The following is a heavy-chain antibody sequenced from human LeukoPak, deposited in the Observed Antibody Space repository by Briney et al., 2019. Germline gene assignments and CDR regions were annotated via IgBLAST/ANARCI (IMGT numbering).Heavy chain of an antibody. J-gene: IGHJ4*02. V-gene: IGHV4-31*03. D-gene: IGHD5-18*01. CDR1: GGSISSGGYY. CDR2: IYYSGST. CDR3: ARSTGGYSYGAKFGLDY. Sequence: SETLSLTCTVSGGSISSGGYYWSWIRQHPGKGLEWIGYIYYSGSTYYNPSLKSRVTLSVDTSKNQFSLKLSSVTAADTAVYYCARSTGGYSYGAKFGLDYWGQGTLVTVSS.